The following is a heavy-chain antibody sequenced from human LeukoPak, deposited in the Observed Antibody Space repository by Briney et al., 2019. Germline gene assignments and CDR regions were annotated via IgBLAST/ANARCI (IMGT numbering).Heavy chain of an antibody. CDR2: IYYSGST. V-gene: IGHV4-59*08. Sequence: SETLSLTCTVSGGSISSYYWSWIRQPPGKGLEWIGYIYYSGSTNYNPSLKSRVTISVDTSKNQFSLKLSSVTAADTAVYYCARHNSHREPPNAFDIWGQGTMVTVSS. CDR1: GGSISSYY. CDR3: ARHNSHREPPNAFDI. D-gene: IGHD1-26*01. J-gene: IGHJ3*02.